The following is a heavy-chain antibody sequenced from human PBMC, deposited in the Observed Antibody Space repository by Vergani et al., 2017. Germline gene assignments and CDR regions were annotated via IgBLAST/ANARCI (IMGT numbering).Heavy chain of an antibody. CDR2: ISARYPST. D-gene: IGHD6-13*01. J-gene: IGHJ5*02. Sequence: EVHLLESGGGQVEAGGSLRLSCAAPGFTFSACPMTWVRQAPVKGLEWGSAISARYPSTYYADSVKGRFTISRDNFKNMLYLQMNSLKTEDTAAYYCATLPLQTQQQVTSWGQGTLVTVSS. CDR3: ATLPLQTQQQVTS. V-gene: IGHV3-23*01. CDR1: GFTFSACP.